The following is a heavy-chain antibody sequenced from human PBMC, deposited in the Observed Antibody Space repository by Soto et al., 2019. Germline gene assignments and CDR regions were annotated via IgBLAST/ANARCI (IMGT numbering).Heavy chain of an antibody. CDR1: GYTFTSYG. J-gene: IGHJ4*02. CDR3: ARDPTKNTYYYDSGGYYSDY. D-gene: IGHD3-22*01. CDR2: ISAYNGNT. Sequence: QVQLVQSGAEVKKPGASVKVSCKASGYTFTSYGISWVRQAPGQGLEWMGWISAYNGNTNYAQKLQGRVTMTTDTSTSTAYMELRSLRSDDTAVYYCARDPTKNTYYYDSGGYYSDYWGQGTLVTVSS. V-gene: IGHV1-18*01.